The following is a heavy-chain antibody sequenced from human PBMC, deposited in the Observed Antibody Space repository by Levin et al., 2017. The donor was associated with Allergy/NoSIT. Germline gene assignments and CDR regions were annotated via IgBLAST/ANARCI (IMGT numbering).Heavy chain of an antibody. CDR2: IYPGDSDT. Sequence: GGSLRLSCKGSGYSFTNYWIAWVRQMPGKGLEWMGIIYPGDSDTRYSPSFQGQVTISADKSISTAYLQWSSLKASDTAIYYCARRISGNTPLDYWGQGTLVSVSS. CDR3: ARRISGNTPLDY. V-gene: IGHV5-51*01. CDR1: GYSFTNYW. J-gene: IGHJ4*02. D-gene: IGHD1-20*01.